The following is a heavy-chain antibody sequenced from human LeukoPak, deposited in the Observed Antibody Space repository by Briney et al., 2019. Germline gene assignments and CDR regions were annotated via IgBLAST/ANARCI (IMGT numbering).Heavy chain of an antibody. V-gene: IGHV3-23*01. CDR2: ISGGGSRT. CDR3: ATHSGTKSGIGSFDM. CDR1: GFTFSNYA. D-gene: IGHD1-26*01. Sequence: GGSLRLSCAASGFTFSNYAMSWVRQAPGKGLEWVSGISGGGSRTYYADSVKGRFTISRDNSKSTLYLQMNSLRADDTANYYCATHSGTKSGIGSFDMWGQGTMVTVSS. J-gene: IGHJ3*02.